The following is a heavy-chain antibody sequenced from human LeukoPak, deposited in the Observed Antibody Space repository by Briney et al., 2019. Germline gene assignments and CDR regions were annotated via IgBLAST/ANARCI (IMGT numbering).Heavy chain of an antibody. Sequence: SETLSLTCTVSGGSISSGDYYWSWIRQPPGKGLEWIGYIYYSGSSYYNPSLKSRVTISADMSKKQISLKLASVTGADSAVYYCAGERGEEYSSGWYKTNFFYNWGQGIRVTVSS. CDR3: AGERGEEYSSGWYKTNFFYN. CDR1: GGSISSGDYY. V-gene: IGHV4-30-4*01. CDR2: IYYSGSS. D-gene: IGHD6-19*01. J-gene: IGHJ4*02.